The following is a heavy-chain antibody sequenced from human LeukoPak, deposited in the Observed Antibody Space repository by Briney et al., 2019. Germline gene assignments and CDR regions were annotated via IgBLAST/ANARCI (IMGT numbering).Heavy chain of an antibody. V-gene: IGHV3-23*01. Sequence: GGSLRLSCAASGFTFSGYAMSWVRQAPGKGLEWVSAISGSGDNTFYADSVKGRFTISRDNSRNTLYLHMNSLRADDTAIYYCAKDRTTMTNYFDYWGQGTLVTVSS. CDR2: ISGSGDNT. CDR1: GFTFSGYA. CDR3: AKDRTTMTNYFDY. J-gene: IGHJ4*02. D-gene: IGHD3-22*01.